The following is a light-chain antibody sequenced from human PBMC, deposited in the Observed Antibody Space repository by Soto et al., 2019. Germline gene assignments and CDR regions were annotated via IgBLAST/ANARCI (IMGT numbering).Light chain of an antibody. CDR3: SSYTISSTVL. J-gene: IGLJ2*01. CDR2: EVS. Sequence: QSALTQPPSASGSPGQSVTISCTGTSSDIGAYDSVSWYQQFPGEAPKVLIYEVSNRPSGVSSRFSGSKSGNTASLTISGLQAEDEAEYYCSSYTISSTVLFGGGTKLTVL. V-gene: IGLV2-14*01. CDR1: SSDIGAYDS.